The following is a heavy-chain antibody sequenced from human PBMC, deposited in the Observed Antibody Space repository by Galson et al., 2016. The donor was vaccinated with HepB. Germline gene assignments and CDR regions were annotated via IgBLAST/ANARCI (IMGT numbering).Heavy chain of an antibody. D-gene: IGHD2-21*02. CDR2: LAASNGNT. Sequence: SVKVSCKASGYTYKTYGITWVRQAPGQGLEWMGWLAASNGNTIYGQNFQGRVTMTTDTSTSTAYMELRSLRPDDTAGYYCARTPYCGGDCSDFWGQGTLVTVSS. V-gene: IGHV1-18*01. J-gene: IGHJ4*02. CDR1: GYTYKTYG. CDR3: ARTPYCGGDCSDF.